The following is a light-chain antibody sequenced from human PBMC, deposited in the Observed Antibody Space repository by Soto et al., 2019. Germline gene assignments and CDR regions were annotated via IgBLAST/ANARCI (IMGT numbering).Light chain of an antibody. Sequence: EIVLTQSPATLSLSPGERATLSCRASQSVSSYLAWYQQKPGQAPRLLIYDASNVATGIPARFSGSGSGTDFTLTSSSLEPEDFAVYYCQQRSNWPPYTFGQGTKLESK. J-gene: IGKJ2*01. CDR3: QQRSNWPPYT. CDR1: QSVSSY. CDR2: DAS. V-gene: IGKV3-11*01.